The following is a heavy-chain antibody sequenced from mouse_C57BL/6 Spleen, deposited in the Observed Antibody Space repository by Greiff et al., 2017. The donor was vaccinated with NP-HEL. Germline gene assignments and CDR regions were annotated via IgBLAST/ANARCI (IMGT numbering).Heavy chain of an antibody. CDR1: GYTFTSYW. D-gene: IGHD3-2*02. CDR3: ARGTAQATAWFAY. Sequence: QVQLQQSGAELVRPGTSVKLSCKASGYTFTSYWMHWVKQRPGQGLEWIGVIDPSDSYTNYNQKFKGKATLTVDTSSSTAYMQLSSLTSEDSAVYYCARGTAQATAWFAYWGQGTLVTVSA. J-gene: IGHJ3*01. V-gene: IGHV1-59*01. CDR2: IDPSDSYT.